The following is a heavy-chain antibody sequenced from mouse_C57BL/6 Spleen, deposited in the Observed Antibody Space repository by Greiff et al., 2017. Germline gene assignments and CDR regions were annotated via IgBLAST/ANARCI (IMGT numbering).Heavy chain of an antibody. CDR1: GYAFSSSW. D-gene: IGHD4-1*01. Sequence: QVQLKESGPELVKPGASVKISCKASGYAFSSSWMNWVKQRPGKGLEWIGRIYPGDGDTNYNGKFKGKATLTADKSSSTAYMQLSSLTSEDSAVYFCARWDWVIYYFDYWGQGTTLTVSS. CDR3: ARWDWVIYYFDY. V-gene: IGHV1-82*01. CDR2: IYPGDGDT. J-gene: IGHJ2*01.